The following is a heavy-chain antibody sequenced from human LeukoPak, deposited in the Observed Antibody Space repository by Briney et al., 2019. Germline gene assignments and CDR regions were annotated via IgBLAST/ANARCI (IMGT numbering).Heavy chain of an antibody. V-gene: IGHV4-59*01. J-gene: IGHJ6*02. Sequence: LETLSLTCTVSGGSISSYYWSWIRQPPGKGLEWIGYIYDSGSTNYNPSLKSRVTISVGTSKNQFSLKLSSVTAADTAVYYCARGGSGYDSFYYYGMDVWGQGTTVTVSS. CDR3: ARGGSGYDSFYYYGMDV. CDR2: IYDSGST. D-gene: IGHD5-12*01. CDR1: GGSISSYY.